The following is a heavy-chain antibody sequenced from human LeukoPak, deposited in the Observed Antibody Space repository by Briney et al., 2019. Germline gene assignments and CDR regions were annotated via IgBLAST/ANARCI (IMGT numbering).Heavy chain of an antibody. CDR3: ARVGTAAARPLDAFDI. V-gene: IGHV3-48*03. D-gene: IGHD6-13*01. CDR1: GFTFSSYA. J-gene: IGHJ3*02. Sequence: GGSLRLSCAASGFTFSSYAMSWVRQAPGKGLEWVSYISSSGSTIYYADSVKGRFTISRDNAKNSLYLQMNSLRAEDTAVYYCARVGTAAARPLDAFDIWGQGTMVTVSS. CDR2: ISSSGSTI.